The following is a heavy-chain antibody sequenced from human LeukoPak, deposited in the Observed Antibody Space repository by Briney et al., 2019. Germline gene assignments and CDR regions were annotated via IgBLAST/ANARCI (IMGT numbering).Heavy chain of an antibody. Sequence: SETLSLTCTVSGGSISSYYWSWVRQPPGKGLEWIEYIYYSGSTNYNPSLKSRVTISVDTSKNQFSLKLSSVTAADTAVYYCACYIVRANYFDYWGQGTLVTVSS. CDR2: IYYSGST. V-gene: IGHV4-59*08. D-gene: IGHD1-26*01. CDR3: ACYIVRANYFDY. J-gene: IGHJ4*02. CDR1: GGSISSYY.